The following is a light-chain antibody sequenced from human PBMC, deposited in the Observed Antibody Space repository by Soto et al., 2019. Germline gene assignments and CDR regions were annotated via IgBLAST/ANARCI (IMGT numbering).Light chain of an antibody. CDR2: DAS. V-gene: IGKV3-20*01. CDR1: QSVSSSY. Sequence: EIALTQSPATPSVSPGERATPPRRASQSVSSSYLAWYQQKPGQAPRLLIYDASNRATGIPARFSGSGSGTDFTLTISSLEPDDFAVYYCQQYGDSPLTFGGGTKVDIK. J-gene: IGKJ4*01. CDR3: QQYGDSPLT.